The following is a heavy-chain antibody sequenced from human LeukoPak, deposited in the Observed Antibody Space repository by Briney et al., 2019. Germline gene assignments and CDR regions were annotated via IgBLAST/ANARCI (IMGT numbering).Heavy chain of an antibody. CDR3: ARYFYGYLHY. D-gene: IGHD5-18*01. V-gene: IGHV1-46*01. CDR2: INPSGGST. CDR1: GYTFTNYN. Sequence: ASVKVSCKASGYTFTNYNIHWVRQAPGQGLEWMGIINPSGGSTSYAQKFQGRVTMTRDTSTSTVYMELSSLRSEDTAVYYCARYFYGYLHYWGQGTLVTVSS. J-gene: IGHJ4*02.